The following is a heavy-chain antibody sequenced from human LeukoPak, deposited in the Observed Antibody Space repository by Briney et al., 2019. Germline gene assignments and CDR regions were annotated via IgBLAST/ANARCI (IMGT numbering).Heavy chain of an antibody. J-gene: IGHJ4*02. CDR3: ASMINDY. V-gene: IGHV3-48*03. Sequence: GGSLRLSCAASGFTFSSYEMNWVRQAPGQGLEWVSYISSSGSTTYYADYVKGRFTISRDKAKNSLYLQMNSLRAEDTAVYYCASMINDYWGQGTLVTVSS. CDR1: GFTFSSYE. D-gene: IGHD3-22*01. CDR2: ISSSGSTT.